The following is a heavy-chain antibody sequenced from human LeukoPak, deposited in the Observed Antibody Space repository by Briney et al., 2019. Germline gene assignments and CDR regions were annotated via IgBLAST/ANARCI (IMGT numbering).Heavy chain of an antibody. J-gene: IGHJ4*02. CDR3: ARQRLGAFDWLEPSFDY. Sequence: KHGESLKISCKGSGYSFTSYWIGWVRQMPGKGLEWMGIIYPGDSDTRYSPSFQGQVTISADKSISTAYLQWSSLKASDTAMYYCARQRLGAFDWLEPSFDYWGQGTLVTVSS. CDR1: GYSFTSYW. V-gene: IGHV5-51*01. D-gene: IGHD3-9*01. CDR2: IYPGDSDT.